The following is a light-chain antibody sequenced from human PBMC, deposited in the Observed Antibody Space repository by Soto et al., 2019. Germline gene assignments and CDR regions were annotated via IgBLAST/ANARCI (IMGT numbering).Light chain of an antibody. J-gene: IGKJ1*01. Sequence: EIVLTQSPCTLSLTPFEIATLSCSSSQSVSSSYLAWYQQKPGQAPRLLIYGASSRATGIPDRFSGSGSGTDFTFTISRLEPEDFAVYYCQQYGSSPWTFGQGTKV. CDR2: GAS. V-gene: IGKV3-20*01. CDR3: QQYGSSPWT. CDR1: QSVSSSY.